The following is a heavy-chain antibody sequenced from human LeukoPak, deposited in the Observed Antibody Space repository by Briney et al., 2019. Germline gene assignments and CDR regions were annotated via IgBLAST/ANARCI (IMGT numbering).Heavy chain of an antibody. CDR1: GGSFSGYY. CDR2: INHSGST. CDR3: ARSDYGDYLDY. V-gene: IGHV4-34*01. J-gene: IGHJ4*02. D-gene: IGHD4-17*01. Sequence: SETLSLTCAVYGGSFSGYYWSWIRQPPGKGLEWIGEINHSGSTNYNPSLKSRVTISVDTSKNQFSLKLSSATAADTAVYYCARSDYGDYLDYWGQGTLVTVSS.